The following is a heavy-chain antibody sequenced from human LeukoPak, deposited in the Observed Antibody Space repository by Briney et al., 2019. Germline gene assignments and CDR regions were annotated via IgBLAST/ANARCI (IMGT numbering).Heavy chain of an antibody. CDR2: ISAYNGNT. CDR3: AREVWGYYDSRGYFDY. D-gene: IGHD3-22*01. CDR1: GYTFTSYG. Sequence: ASVKVSCKASGYTFTSYGISWVRQAPGQGLEWMGWISAYNGNTNYAQKLQGRVTMTTDTSTSTAYMELRSLRSDDTAVYYCAREVWGYYDSRGYFDYWGKGTLVTVSS. J-gene: IGHJ4*02. V-gene: IGHV1-18*01.